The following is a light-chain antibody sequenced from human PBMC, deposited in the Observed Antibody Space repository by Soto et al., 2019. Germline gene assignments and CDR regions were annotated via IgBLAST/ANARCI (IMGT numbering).Light chain of an antibody. Sequence: QSALIQPRSVSGSPGQSVTISCTGTRRDLGAYNYVSWYQQHPGKAPKLMIYDVNRRPSGVHDRFSGSKSGNTASLTISGLQAEDEADYYCCSFAGSYTVFGGGTKLTVL. J-gene: IGLJ2*01. CDR2: DVN. CDR1: RRDLGAYNY. CDR3: CSFAGSYTV. V-gene: IGLV2-11*01.